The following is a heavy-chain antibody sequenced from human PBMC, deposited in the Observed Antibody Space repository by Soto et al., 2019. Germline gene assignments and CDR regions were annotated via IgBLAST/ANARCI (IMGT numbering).Heavy chain of an antibody. CDR3: ARSMDDYYYYGMDV. D-gene: IGHD3-10*01. CDR1: GFTFSSYS. CDR2: ISSSSSTI. V-gene: IGHV3-48*01. Sequence: GGSLRLSCAASGFTFSSYSMNWVRQALGKGLEWVSYISSSSSTIYYADSVKGRFTISRDNAKNSLYLQMNSLRAEDTAVYYCARSMDDYYYYGMDVWGQGTTVTVSS. J-gene: IGHJ6*02.